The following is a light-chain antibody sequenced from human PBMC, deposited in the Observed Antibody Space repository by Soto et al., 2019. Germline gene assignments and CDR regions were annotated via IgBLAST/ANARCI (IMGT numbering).Light chain of an antibody. CDR1: SSNIGAGYD. V-gene: IGLV1-40*01. Sequence: QSVLTQPPSGSGTPGKRVTISCTGSSSNIGAGYDVHWYQQLPGTAPKLLIYGNSNRPSGVPDRFSGSKSGTSASLAITGLQAEDEADYYCQSYDSSLSGSGVFGTGTKVTVL. CDR2: GNS. CDR3: QSYDSSLSGSGV. J-gene: IGLJ1*01.